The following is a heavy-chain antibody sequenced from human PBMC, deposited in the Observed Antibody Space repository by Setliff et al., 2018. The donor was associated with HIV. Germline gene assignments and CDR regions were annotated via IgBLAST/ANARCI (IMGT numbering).Heavy chain of an antibody. CDR3: ARANVPYSNFWSFSYSLPYYFDY. CDR1: GGTFSRYG. CDR2: ISGYNGNT. D-gene: IGHD3-3*01. V-gene: IGHV1-18*01. J-gene: IGHJ4*02. Sequence: GASVKVSCKASGGTFSRYGISWVRQAPGQGLEWMGWISGYNGNTKYVQNLQGRVTMTTDTSTSTAYMELRGLRSDDTAVYYCARANVPYSNFWSFSYSLPYYFDYWGQGTLVTVSS.